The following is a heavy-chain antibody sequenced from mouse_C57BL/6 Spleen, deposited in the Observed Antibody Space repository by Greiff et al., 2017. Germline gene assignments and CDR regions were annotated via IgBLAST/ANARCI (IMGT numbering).Heavy chain of an antibody. V-gene: IGHV1-15*01. D-gene: IGHD1-1*01. CDR3: TRFDGSSYDAMDY. J-gene: IGHJ4*01. Sequence: QVQLQQPGAELVRPGASVTLSCKASGYTFTDYEMHWVKQTPVHGLEWIGAIDPETGGTAYNQKFKGKAILTADKSSSTAYMELRSLTSEDSAVYSCTRFDGSSYDAMDYWGQGTSVTVSS. CDR1: GYTFTDYE. CDR2: IDPETGGT.